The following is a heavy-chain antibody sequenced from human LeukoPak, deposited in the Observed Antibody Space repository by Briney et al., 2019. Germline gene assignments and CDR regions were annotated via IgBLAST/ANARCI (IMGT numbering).Heavy chain of an antibody. CDR2: ISYSGST. Sequence: TLSLTCTVSGGSINSGGYYWSWIRQHPGKGLEWTGYISYSGSTYYNPSLKSRVTISLDTSKNQLSLRLSSVSAADTAVYFCTVGPHHYFDSWGQGTLVTVSS. V-gene: IGHV4-31*03. CDR1: GGSINSGGYY. CDR3: TVGPHHYFDS. D-gene: IGHD4-11*01. J-gene: IGHJ4*02.